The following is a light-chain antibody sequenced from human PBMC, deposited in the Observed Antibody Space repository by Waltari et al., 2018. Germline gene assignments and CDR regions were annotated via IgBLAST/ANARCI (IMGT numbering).Light chain of an antibody. CDR2: RVS. V-gene: IGKV2-30*02. CDR3: MQGTHWPWT. J-gene: IGKJ1*01. Sequence: DVVMTQSPLSLPVTLAQPASISCRSSQSLVHSDGNTYLNWFQQRPGQSPRRLFYRVSNRDSGVPDRFSGSGSGTDFTLKISRVEAEDVGVYYCMQGTHWPWTFGQGTKVEIK. CDR1: QSLVHSDGNTY.